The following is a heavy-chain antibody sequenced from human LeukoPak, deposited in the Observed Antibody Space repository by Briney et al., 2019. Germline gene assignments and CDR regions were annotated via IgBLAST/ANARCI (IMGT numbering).Heavy chain of an antibody. J-gene: IGHJ4*02. D-gene: IGHD6-19*01. CDR2: ISYDGSNK. CDR3: AKEAVAVYFDY. V-gene: IGHV3-30*04. Sequence: PGGSLRLSCAASAFTFSSYAMHWVRQAPGKGLEWVAVISYDGSNKYYADSVKGRFTISRDNSKNTLYLQMNSLRAEDTAVYYCAKEAVAVYFDYWGQGTLVTVSS. CDR1: AFTFSSYA.